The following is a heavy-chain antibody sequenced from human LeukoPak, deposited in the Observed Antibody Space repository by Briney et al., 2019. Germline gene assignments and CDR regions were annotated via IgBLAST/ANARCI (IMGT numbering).Heavy chain of an antibody. D-gene: IGHD3-22*01. Sequence: SETLSLTCTVSGGSVSSGSYYWSWIRQPPGKGLEWIVYIYYSGSTNYNPSLKSRVTISVDTSKNQFSLKLSSVTAADTAVYYCARVHPRYYYDSSGPFDYWGQGTLVTVSS. V-gene: IGHV4-61*01. CDR1: GGSVSSGSYY. CDR2: IYYSGST. CDR3: ARVHPRYYYDSSGPFDY. J-gene: IGHJ4*02.